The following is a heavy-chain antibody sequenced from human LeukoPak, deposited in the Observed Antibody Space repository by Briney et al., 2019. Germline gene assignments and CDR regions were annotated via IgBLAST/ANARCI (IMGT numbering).Heavy chain of an antibody. Sequence: KPSETLSLTCAVYGGSFSGYYWSWIRQPPGKGLEWIGEINHSGSTNYNPSLKSRVTISVDTSKNQFSLKLSSVTAVDTAVYYCARGSATVTTDWGQGTLATVSS. D-gene: IGHD4-17*01. V-gene: IGHV4-34*01. CDR2: INHSGST. CDR1: GGSFSGYY. CDR3: ARGSATVTTD. J-gene: IGHJ4*02.